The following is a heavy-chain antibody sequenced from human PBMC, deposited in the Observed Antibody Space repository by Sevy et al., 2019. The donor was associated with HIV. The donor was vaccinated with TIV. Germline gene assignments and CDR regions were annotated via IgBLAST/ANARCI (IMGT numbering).Heavy chain of an antibody. CDR2: ISSSSSYT. J-gene: IGHJ4*02. D-gene: IGHD1-26*01. V-gene: IGHV3-11*06. CDR3: ARDRSGSYL. Sequence: GGSLRLSCAASGFTFSDYYMSWIRQAPGKGLEWVSYISSSSSYTNYADSVKGRFTISRDNAKNSLYLQMNSLRAEDTVVYYCARDRSGSYLWGQGTLVTVSS. CDR1: GFTFSDYY.